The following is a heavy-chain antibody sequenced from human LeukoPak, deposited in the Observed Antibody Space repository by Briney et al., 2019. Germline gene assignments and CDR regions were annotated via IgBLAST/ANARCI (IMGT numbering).Heavy chain of an antibody. CDR3: ARPTITTAGTRWFDP. D-gene: IGHD6-13*01. Sequence: PGGSLRLSCAASGFTFSSYAMSWVRQAPGKGLEWVSVIRNGGIDTHYADSVKGRFTISRDNSKNTLYLQMNSLRAEDTAVYYCARPTITTAGTRWFDPWGQGTLVTVSS. V-gene: IGHV3-23*01. CDR1: GFTFSSYA. J-gene: IGHJ5*02. CDR2: IRNGGIDT.